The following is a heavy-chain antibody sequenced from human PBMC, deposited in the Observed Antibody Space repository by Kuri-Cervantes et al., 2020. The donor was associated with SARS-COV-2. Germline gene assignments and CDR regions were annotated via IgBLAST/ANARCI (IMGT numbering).Heavy chain of an antibody. V-gene: IGHV4-59*08. D-gene: IGHD2-2*01. J-gene: IGHJ2*01. Sequence: GSLRLSCTVSGGSISSYYWSWIRQPPGKGLEWIGYIYHSGSTYYNPSLKSRVTISVDTSKNQFSLKLSSVTAADTAVYYCARVRYCSSTSCRLGWYFDLWGRGTLVTVSS. CDR3: ARVRYCSSTSCRLGWYFDL. CDR1: GGSISSYY. CDR2: IYHSGST.